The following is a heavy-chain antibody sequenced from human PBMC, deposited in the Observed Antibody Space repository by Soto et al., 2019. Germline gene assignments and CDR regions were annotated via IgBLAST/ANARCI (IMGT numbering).Heavy chain of an antibody. CDR2: IIPIFGTA. D-gene: IGHD3-22*01. CDR3: ARDSQYYDSSGSLGY. V-gene: IGHV1-69*13. Sequence: ASVRVSCTASGGGFSSYASSWVRQAPGQGLEWMGGIIPIFGTANYAQKFQGRVTITADESTSTAYMELSSLRSEDTAVYYCARDSQYYDSSGSLGYWGQGTLVTVPS. CDR1: GGGFSSYA. J-gene: IGHJ4*02.